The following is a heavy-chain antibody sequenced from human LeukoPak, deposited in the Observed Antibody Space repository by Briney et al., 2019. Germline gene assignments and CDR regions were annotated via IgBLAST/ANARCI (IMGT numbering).Heavy chain of an antibody. CDR2: INPNSGGT. Sequence: ASVKVSCKASGYTFTGYYMHWVRQAPGQGLEWMGWINPNSGGTNYAQKFQGRVTMTRDTSISTAYMELSRLRSEDTAVYFCATHSPEWRYSGYYNYYYMDVWGNGTTVTVSS. CDR1: GYTFTGYY. J-gene: IGHJ6*03. V-gene: IGHV1-2*02. CDR3: ATHSPEWRYSGYYNYYYMDV. D-gene: IGHD5-12*01.